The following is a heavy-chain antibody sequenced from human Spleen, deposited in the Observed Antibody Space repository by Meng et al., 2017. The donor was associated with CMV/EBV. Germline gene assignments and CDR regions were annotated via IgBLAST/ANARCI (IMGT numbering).Heavy chain of an antibody. Sequence: FFWSCIRQPPGKGLEWIGEMNHGGSTNYNPSLKSRVTISVDTSKNQFSLKLSSVTAADTAVYYCARVPSLGYCSSTSCPRGTYFDYWGQGTLVTVSS. CDR3: ARVPSLGYCSSTSCPRGTYFDY. J-gene: IGHJ4*02. CDR1: FF. V-gene: IGHV4-34*01. CDR2: MNHGGST. D-gene: IGHD2-2*01.